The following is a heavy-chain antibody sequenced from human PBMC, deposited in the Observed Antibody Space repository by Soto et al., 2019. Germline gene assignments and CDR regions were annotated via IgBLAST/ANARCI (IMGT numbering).Heavy chain of an antibody. CDR1: GFSFTNFA. CDR3: AKDDFTDRGDDYFDY. V-gene: IGHV3-23*01. Sequence: TGGSLRLSCAASGFSFTNFAMSWVRQAPGKGLEWVAGIGASGDITWYADSVKGRLSISRDNSKNTLYLQLNSLRFEDTAVYYCAKDDFTDRGDDYFDYWGPGTLVTVSS. J-gene: IGHJ4*02. CDR2: IGASGDIT. D-gene: IGHD2-21*02.